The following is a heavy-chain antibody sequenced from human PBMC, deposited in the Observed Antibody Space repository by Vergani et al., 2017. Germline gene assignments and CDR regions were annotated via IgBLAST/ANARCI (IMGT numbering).Heavy chain of an antibody. CDR1: GGSFTSYH. CDR2: IDHTGRP. Sequence: QVQLQQRGGGLLKPSETLSLTCVVNGGSFTSYHWTWIRQSPGEGLEWVGDIDHTGRPDYNPSLKSRLTMSVDKSRNQFSLTINSVTATDTAIYFCARVNTETNGHLYYYYYMDVWGQGTAVTVS. D-gene: IGHD4-11*01. CDR3: ARVNTETNGHLYYYYYMDV. J-gene: IGHJ6*03. V-gene: IGHV4-34*01.